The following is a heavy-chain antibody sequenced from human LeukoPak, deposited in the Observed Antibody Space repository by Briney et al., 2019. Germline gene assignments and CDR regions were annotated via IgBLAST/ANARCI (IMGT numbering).Heavy chain of an antibody. CDR2: IRYDGSNK. D-gene: IGHD5-18*01. CDR3: AKDGNGYSYGSFFDY. CDR1: GFTFSSYG. Sequence: GGSLRLSCAASGFTFSSYGMHWVRQAPGKGLEWVAFIRYDGSNKYYADSVKGRFTISRDNSKNTLYLQMNSLRAEDTAVYYCAKDGNGYSYGSFFDYWGQGTLVTVSS. J-gene: IGHJ4*02. V-gene: IGHV3-30*02.